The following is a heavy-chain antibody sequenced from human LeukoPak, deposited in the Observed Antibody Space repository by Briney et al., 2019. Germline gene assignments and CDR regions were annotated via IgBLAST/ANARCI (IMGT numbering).Heavy chain of an antibody. CDR1: GGSISSSSYY. Sequence: SETLSLTCTVSGGSISSSSYYWGWIRQPPGKGLEWIGSIYYSGSTYYNPSLKSRVTISVDTSKNQFSLKLSSVTAADTAVYYCAGRHPRNTVDFWGQGTLVTVSS. CDR3: AGRHPRNTVDF. D-gene: IGHD2/OR15-2a*01. J-gene: IGHJ4*02. CDR2: IYYSGST. V-gene: IGHV4-39*01.